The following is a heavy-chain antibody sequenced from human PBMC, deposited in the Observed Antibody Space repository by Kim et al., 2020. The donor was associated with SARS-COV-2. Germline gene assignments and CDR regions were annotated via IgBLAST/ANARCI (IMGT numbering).Heavy chain of an antibody. CDR3: ARGQRDGSSYCEL. Sequence: ASVKVSCKASGYTFTDYYIHWVRQAPGQGLEWMGRIHPNSGDTDYAQKFRDRVTMTRDTSVTTTYMEMSTLRSDDRAVFYCARGQRDGSSYCELWGQGTLVTVSS. CDR1: GYTFTDYY. J-gene: IGHJ4*02. CDR2: IHPNSGDT. V-gene: IGHV1-2*06. D-gene: IGHD1-26*01.